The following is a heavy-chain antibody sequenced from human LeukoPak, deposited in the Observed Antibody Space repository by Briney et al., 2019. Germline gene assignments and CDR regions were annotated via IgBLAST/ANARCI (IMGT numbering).Heavy chain of an antibody. CDR2: ISAYNGHT. D-gene: IGHD3-22*01. J-gene: IGHJ3*02. V-gene: IGHV1-18*01. CDR1: GYTFNTYG. CDR3: ARAGVWDYSDSSGYHNAAFDI. Sequence: ASVKVSCKASGYTFNTYGITWVRQGPGQGLEWMGWISAYNGHTQSAQKVQGRVTMTTDTSTNTAYMELRSLRSDDTAVYYCARAGVWDYSDSSGYHNAAFDIWGQGTMVTVSS.